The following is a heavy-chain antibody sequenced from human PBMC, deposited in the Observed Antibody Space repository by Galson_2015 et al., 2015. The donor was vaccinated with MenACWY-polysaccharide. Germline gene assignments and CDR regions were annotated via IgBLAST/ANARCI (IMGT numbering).Heavy chain of an antibody. J-gene: IGHJ4*02. CDR3: GRVISGRGPTVGASLDN. Sequence: SVKVSCKASGYTFTDYYMHWVRQAPGQGLEWMGWINSNTGATKYAQKFQGWVTMTRDTSITTIYMDLSSLRSDDTAVYYCGRVISGRGPTVGASLDNWGQGTLVTVSS. CDR2: INSNTGAT. D-gene: IGHD1-26*01. CDR1: GYTFTDYY. V-gene: IGHV1-2*04.